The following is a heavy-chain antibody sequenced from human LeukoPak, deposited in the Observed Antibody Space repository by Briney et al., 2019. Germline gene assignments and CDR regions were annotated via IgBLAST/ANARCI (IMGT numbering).Heavy chain of an antibody. J-gene: IGHJ4*02. CDR1: GLTLGNYA. CDR3: AKGGGSGSYYIFDF. Sequence: GGSLRLSCVASGLTLGNYAMNWVRQAPGKGLEWVSGISGSGGGTYYGDSVKGRFTISRDNSKSTVYLQMDNLRADDTAVYYCAKGGGSGSYYIFDFWGQGTLVTVSS. V-gene: IGHV3-23*01. CDR2: ISGSGGGT. D-gene: IGHD3-10*01.